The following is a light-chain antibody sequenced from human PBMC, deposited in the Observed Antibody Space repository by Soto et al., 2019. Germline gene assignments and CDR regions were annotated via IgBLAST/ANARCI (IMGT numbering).Light chain of an antibody. CDR3: TSYTSSSTYV. V-gene: IGLV2-14*01. J-gene: IGLJ1*01. Sequence: QSVLTQPASVSESPGQSTTISCTGTSSDVGGYNYVSWYQQHPGKAPRFLIYDVSNRPSGVSNRFSGSKSGATASLTISGLQAEDEADYYCTSYTSSSTYVFGTGTKVTVL. CDR1: SSDVGGYNY. CDR2: DVS.